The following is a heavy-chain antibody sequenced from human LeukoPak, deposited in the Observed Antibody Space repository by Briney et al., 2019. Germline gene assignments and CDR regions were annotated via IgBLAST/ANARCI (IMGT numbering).Heavy chain of an antibody. D-gene: IGHD2-15*01. J-gene: IGHJ4*02. CDR1: GYTFTSYY. Sequence: ASVKVSCKASGYTFTSYYMHWVRQAPGQGLEWMGGFDPEDGETIYAQKFQGRVTMTEDTSTDTAYMELSSLRSEDTAVYYCAAITASFRWSSVYWGQGTLVTVSS. V-gene: IGHV1-24*01. CDR2: FDPEDGET. CDR3: AAITASFRWSSVY.